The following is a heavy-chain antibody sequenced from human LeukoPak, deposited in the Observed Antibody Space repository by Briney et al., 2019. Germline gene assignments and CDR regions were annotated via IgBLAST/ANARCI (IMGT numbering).Heavy chain of an antibody. CDR1: GITFETYA. CDR3: AKDIHVAAAVPAPY. V-gene: IGHV3-23*01. J-gene: IGHJ4*02. CDR2: ISGTGAHT. Sequence: GGSLSLSCEVSGITFETYAMTWVRQAPGKGLEWVAGISGTGAHTYYADSVKGRFTVSRDNSRDTLYLLLKSLRAEDTAVYFCAKDIHVAAAVPAPYWGQGTLVTVSS. D-gene: IGHD6-13*01.